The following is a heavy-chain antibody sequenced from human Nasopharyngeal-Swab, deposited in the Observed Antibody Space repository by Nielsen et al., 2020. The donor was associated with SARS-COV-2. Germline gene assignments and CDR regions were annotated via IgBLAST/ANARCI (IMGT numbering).Heavy chain of an antibody. J-gene: IGHJ4*02. V-gene: IGHV3-74*01. CDR2: INSDGSST. Sequence: GGSLRLSCAASGFTFSSYWMHWVRQAPGKGLVWVSRINSDGSSTSYADSVKGRFTISRDNAKNTLYLQMNSLRAEDTAVYYCAKDSLRAFIAAADFDYWGQGTLVTVSS. CDR1: GFTFSSYW. D-gene: IGHD6-13*01. CDR3: AKDSLRAFIAAADFDY.